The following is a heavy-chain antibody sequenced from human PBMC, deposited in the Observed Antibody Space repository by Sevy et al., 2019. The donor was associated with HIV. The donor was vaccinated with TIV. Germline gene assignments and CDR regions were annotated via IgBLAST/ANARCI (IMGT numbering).Heavy chain of an antibody. CDR2: ISSSSSYI. D-gene: IGHD2-2*01. CDR3: ARDRLVVVPAATHYYYYGMDV. J-gene: IGHJ6*02. V-gene: IGHV3-21*01. Sequence: GGSLRLSCAASGFTFSSYSMNWVRQAPGKGLEWVSSISSSSSYIYYADSVKGRFTISRDNAKNSLYLQMNSLGAEDTAVYYCARDRLVVVPAATHYYYYGMDVWGQGTTVTVSS. CDR1: GFTFSSYS.